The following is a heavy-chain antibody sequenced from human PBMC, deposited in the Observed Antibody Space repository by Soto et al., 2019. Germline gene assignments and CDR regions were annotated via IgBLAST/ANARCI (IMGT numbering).Heavy chain of an antibody. CDR1: RSTFSDYY. V-gene: IGHV3-11*01. D-gene: IGHD2-8*01. J-gene: IGHJ4*02. CDR3: ARHCTSTVCHRD. CDR2: ISNSGGTI. Sequence: GGSLRLSCAASRSTFSDYYMSWIRQAPGKGLEWVSYISNSGGTIYYADSVKGRFTISRDNAKNSLYLQMNSLRAEDTAVYYCARHCTSTVCHRDWGRGTLVTVSS.